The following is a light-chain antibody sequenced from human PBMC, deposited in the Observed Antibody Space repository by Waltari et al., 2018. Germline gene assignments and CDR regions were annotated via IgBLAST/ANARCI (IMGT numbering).Light chain of an antibody. Sequence: QSALTQPPSMSGSPGQSLTISRTGTSGDIGPYNSVYWYQQSPGTAPKRIIYAVTNRPSGVPDRFSASKSGNTASLTISGLQAEDEADYYCSSGTIDSTLVFGTGTKLTVL. J-gene: IGLJ2*01. CDR2: AVT. CDR1: SGDIGPYNS. V-gene: IGLV2-18*02. CDR3: SSGTIDSTLV.